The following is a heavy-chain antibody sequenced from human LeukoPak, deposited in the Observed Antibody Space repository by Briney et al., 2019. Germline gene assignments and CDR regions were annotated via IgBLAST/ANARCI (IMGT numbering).Heavy chain of an antibody. V-gene: IGHV1-69*04. CDR1: GGTFSSYA. CDR2: IIPILGIA. CDR3: ARGAMIVVVTLFDY. Sequence: SVKVSCKASGGTFSSYAISWVRQAPGQGLEWMGRIIPILGIANYAQKFQGRVTITADKSTSTAYMELSSLRSEDTAVYYCARGAMIVVVTLFDYWGQGTLVTVSS. D-gene: IGHD3-22*01. J-gene: IGHJ4*02.